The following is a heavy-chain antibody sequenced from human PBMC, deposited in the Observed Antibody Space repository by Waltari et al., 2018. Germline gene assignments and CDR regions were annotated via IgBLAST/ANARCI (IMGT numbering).Heavy chain of an antibody. J-gene: IGHJ4*02. V-gene: IGHV3-7*01. CDR3: SVSLNS. Sequence: EVQLVESGGGLVQPGESPRLSCRASGFTFGSSWMDWVRQAPGKGLEWVANIKPDGSETHYVDSVQGRFTISRDNAQNLLYLQMNSLRAEDAAVYYCSVSLNSWGQGTLVTVSS. CDR1: GFTFGSSW. CDR2: IKPDGSET.